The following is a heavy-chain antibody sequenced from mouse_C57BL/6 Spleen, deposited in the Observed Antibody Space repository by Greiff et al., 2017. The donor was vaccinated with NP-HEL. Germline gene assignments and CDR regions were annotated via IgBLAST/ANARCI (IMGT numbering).Heavy chain of an antibody. D-gene: IGHD2-4*01. CDR3: ARDDYGDWYFDV. J-gene: IGHJ1*03. V-gene: IGHV1-42*01. CDR2: INPSTGGT. Sequence: VQLQQSGPELVKPGASVKISCKASGYSFTGYYMNWVKQSPEKSLEWIGEINPSTGGTTYNQKFKAKATLTVDKSSSTAYMQLKSLTSEDSAVYYCARDDYGDWYFDVWGTGTTVTVSS. CDR1: GYSFTGYY.